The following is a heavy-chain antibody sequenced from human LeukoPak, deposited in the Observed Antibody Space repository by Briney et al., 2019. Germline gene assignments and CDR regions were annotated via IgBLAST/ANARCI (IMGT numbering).Heavy chain of an antibody. CDR2: IYYSGST. J-gene: IGHJ4*02. D-gene: IGHD3-10*01. Sequence: SETLSLTCTVSGGSISSYYWSWIRQPPGKGLEWIGYIYYSGSTNYNPSLKSRVTISVDTSKNQFSLKLSSVTAADTAVYYCARLLKVSYYYGSGSYYNVGGSYYFDHWGQGTLVTVSS. CDR3: ARLLKVSYYYGSGSYYNVGGSYYFDH. CDR1: GGSISSYY. V-gene: IGHV4-59*08.